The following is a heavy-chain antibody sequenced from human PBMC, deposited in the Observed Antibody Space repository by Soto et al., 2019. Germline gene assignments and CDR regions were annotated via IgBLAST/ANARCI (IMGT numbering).Heavy chain of an antibody. D-gene: IGHD6-13*01. J-gene: IGHJ6*02. CDR1: GFTFSDYD. Sequence: EAQLVESGGGLVQPGGSLRLACAASGFTFSDYDMHWVRQVIGKGLEWVSSIDTFGGTFYPDSVKGRFTISREDAKNSLYLQMNNLRFEDTAVNYCVGQEKQLVGWKSYYYYAMDVWGQGTTVTVSS. CDR2: IDTFGGT. CDR3: VGQEKQLVGWKSYYYYAMDV. V-gene: IGHV3-13*04.